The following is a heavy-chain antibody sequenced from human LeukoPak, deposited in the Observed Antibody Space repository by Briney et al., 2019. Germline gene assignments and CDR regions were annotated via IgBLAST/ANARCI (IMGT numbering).Heavy chain of an antibody. J-gene: IGHJ5*02. CDR2: INAGNGNT. V-gene: IGHV1-3*01. D-gene: IGHD3-10*01. Sequence: GASVKVSCKASGYTLTSYAMHWVRQAPGQRLEWMGWINAGNGNTKYSQKFQGRVTITRDTSASTAYMELSSLRSGDTAVYYCAVHPDYYYGSGSYYHWGQGTLVTVSS. CDR3: AVHPDYYYGSGSYYH. CDR1: GYTLTSYA.